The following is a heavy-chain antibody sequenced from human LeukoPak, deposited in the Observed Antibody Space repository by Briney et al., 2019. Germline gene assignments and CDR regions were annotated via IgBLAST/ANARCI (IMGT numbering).Heavy chain of an antibody. CDR3: ARSAVRGVIAFDAFYI. V-gene: IGHV4-4*07. CDR2: IYTSGST. D-gene: IGHD3-10*01. CDR1: GGSISSYY. J-gene: IGHJ3*02. Sequence: SETLSLTCTVSGGSISSYYWSWIRQPAGKGLEWIGRIYTSGSTNYNPSLKSRVTMSVDTSKNQFSLKLSSVTAADTAVYYCARSAVRGVIAFDAFYIWGQGTMVTVSS.